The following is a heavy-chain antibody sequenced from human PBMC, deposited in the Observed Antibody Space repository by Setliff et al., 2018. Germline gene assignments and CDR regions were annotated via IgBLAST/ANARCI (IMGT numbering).Heavy chain of an antibody. V-gene: IGHV1-69*13. J-gene: IGHJ6*03. CDR1: GGRFSDYS. Sequence: SVKVSCKVSGGRFSDYSISWVRQARGQGLEWMGEIIPIFDIADVSQKFQGRVVLTADESTSTGHTELSSLSSGDTAVYYCAVATVVGRADYYYMDVWGKGTTVTVSS. CDR3: AVATVVGRADYYYMDV. CDR2: IIPIFDIA. D-gene: IGHD5-12*01.